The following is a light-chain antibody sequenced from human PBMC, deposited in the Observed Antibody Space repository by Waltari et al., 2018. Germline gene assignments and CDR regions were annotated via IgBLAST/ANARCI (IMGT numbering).Light chain of an antibody. CDR3: QSYDTSLRGVL. CDR2: ANN. CDR1: RSNIGAGYA. Sequence: QSVLTQPPSVSGAPGQRVTISCTGSRSNIGAGYAVHWYRQIPGTAPKLLIYANNNRPAGGPDRFSGSKSGTSASLAITGLQAEDEADYYCQSYDTSLRGVLFGGGTKLTVL. J-gene: IGLJ2*01. V-gene: IGLV1-40*01.